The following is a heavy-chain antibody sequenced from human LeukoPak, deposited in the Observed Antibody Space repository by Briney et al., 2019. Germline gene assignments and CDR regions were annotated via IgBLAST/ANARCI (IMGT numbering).Heavy chain of an antibody. Sequence: GGSLRLSCAASGFTFSSYWMHWVRQAPGKGLVWVSRSNSDGSSTTYADSVKGRFTISRDNAKNTLYLQMSSLRAEDTAVYYCARDKGIKRSFDIWGQGTLVTVYS. CDR1: GFTFSSYW. CDR3: ARDKGIKRSFDI. D-gene: IGHD5-18*01. CDR2: SNSDGSST. V-gene: IGHV3-74*01. J-gene: IGHJ3*02.